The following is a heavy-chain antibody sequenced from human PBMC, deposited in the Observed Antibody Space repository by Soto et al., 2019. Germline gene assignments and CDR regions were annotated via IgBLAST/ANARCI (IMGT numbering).Heavy chain of an antibody. Sequence: PSETLSLTCTVSGGSISSSSYYWGWIRQPPGKGLEWIGSIYYSGSTYYNPSLKSRVTISVDTSKNQFSLKLSSVTAADTAVYYCASIPDDYYYYYGMDVWGQGTTVTVSS. CDR2: IYYSGST. V-gene: IGHV4-39*07. CDR3: ASIPDDYYYYYGMDV. CDR1: GGSISSSSYY. J-gene: IGHJ6*02.